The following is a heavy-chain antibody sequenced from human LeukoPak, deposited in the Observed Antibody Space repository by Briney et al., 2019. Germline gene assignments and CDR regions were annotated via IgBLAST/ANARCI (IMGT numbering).Heavy chain of an antibody. CDR3: ARWGNDYSQFDS. J-gene: IGHJ4*02. D-gene: IGHD4-11*01. Sequence: SGGSLRLSCAASGFALSSHWMTWVRQAPGKGLEWVSVVSGSSDNTNYADSVKGRFTISRDNSKNTLFLQMNSLRTEDTAVYFCARWGNDYSQFDSWGQGTLVTVS. CDR2: VSGSSDNT. V-gene: IGHV3-23*01. CDR1: GFALSSHW.